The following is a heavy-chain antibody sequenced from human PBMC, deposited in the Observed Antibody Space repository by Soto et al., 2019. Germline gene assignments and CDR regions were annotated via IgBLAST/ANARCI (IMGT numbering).Heavy chain of an antibody. D-gene: IGHD3-22*01. CDR1: GYTFTSYY. CDR2: INPSGGST. CDR3: ARDLSPSTYYYDSSGYSPGY. V-gene: IGHV1-46*01. J-gene: IGHJ4*02. Sequence: ASVKVSCKASGYTFTSYYMHWVRQAPGQGLEWMGIINPSGGSTNYAQKFQGRVTMTRDTSTSTVYMELSSLRSEDTAVYYCARDLSPSTYYYDSSGYSPGYWGQGTLVTVSS.